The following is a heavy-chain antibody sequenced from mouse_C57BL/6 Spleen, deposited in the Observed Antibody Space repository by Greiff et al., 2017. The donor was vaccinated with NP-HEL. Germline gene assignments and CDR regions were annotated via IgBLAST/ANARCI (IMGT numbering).Heavy chain of an antibody. CDR1: GFSLTSYG. D-gene: IGHD4-1*01. J-gene: IGHJ4*01. Sequence: VQLQQSGPGLVQPSQSLSITCTVSGFSLTSYGVHWVRQSPGKGLEWLGVIWRGGSTDYNAAFMSRLSITKDNSKSQVFFKMNSLQADDTAIYYCAKNGGTSDYCAMDYWGQGTAGTVTS. V-gene: IGHV2-5*01. CDR2: IWRGGST. CDR3: AKNGGTSDYCAMDY.